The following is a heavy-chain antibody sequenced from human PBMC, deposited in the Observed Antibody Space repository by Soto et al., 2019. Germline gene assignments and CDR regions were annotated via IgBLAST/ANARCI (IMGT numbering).Heavy chain of an antibody. D-gene: IGHD1-7*01. V-gene: IGHV3-30-3*01. Sequence: SLRLSCAASGFTFSSYAMHWVRQAPGKGLEWVAVISYDGSNKYYADSVKGRFTISRDNSKNTLYLQMNSLRAEDTAVYYCARDRLFDITGTTFDDWGQGTQVTVSS. CDR2: ISYDGSNK. CDR3: ARDRLFDITGTTFDD. CDR1: GFTFSSYA. J-gene: IGHJ4*02.